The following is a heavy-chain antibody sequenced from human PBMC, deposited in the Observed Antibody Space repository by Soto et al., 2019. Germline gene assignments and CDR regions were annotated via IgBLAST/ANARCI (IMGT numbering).Heavy chain of an antibody. V-gene: IGHV2-5*02. D-gene: IGHD3-3*02. Sequence: QITLKESGPTLVKPTQTLTLTCTFSGFSLSTSGVGVGWIRQPPGKALEWLALIYWDDDKPYSSSLKSRLTITKDTSKNQVVLTMTNMDPVDTATYYCAHSFLEWLPFDYWCQGTLVTVSS. J-gene: IGHJ4*02. CDR2: IYWDDDK. CDR3: AHSFLEWLPFDY. CDR1: GFSLSTSGVG.